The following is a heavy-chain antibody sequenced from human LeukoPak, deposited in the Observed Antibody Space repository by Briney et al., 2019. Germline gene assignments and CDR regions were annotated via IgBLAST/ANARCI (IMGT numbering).Heavy chain of an antibody. D-gene: IGHD1-26*01. J-gene: IGHJ5*02. CDR1: GFNFSGSA. CDR2: IDKNATFYST. V-gene: IGHV3-73*01. CDR3: TRDSGTYPWLDR. Sequence: GGSLRLSCAASGFNFSGSAIHWVRQSWGKGGEWVGYIDKNATFYSTASAASLDASFPISTDDSSTTAYLQMTSLNTEDTALYYCTRDSGTYPWLDRWGQGTLVIVSS.